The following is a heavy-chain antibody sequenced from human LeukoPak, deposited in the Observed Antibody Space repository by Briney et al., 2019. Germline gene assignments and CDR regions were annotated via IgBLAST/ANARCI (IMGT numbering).Heavy chain of an antibody. J-gene: IGHJ4*02. CDR3: ARYSAYSGYDYGNDY. D-gene: IGHD5-12*01. CDR2: IYTSGST. Sequence: SETLSLTCTVSGGSISSYYWSWIRQPPGKGLEWIGYIYTSGSTNYNPSLKSRVTISVDTSKNQFSLKLSSVTAADTAVYYCARYSAYSGYDYGNDYWGQGTLVTVSS. V-gene: IGHV4-4*09. CDR1: GGSISSYY.